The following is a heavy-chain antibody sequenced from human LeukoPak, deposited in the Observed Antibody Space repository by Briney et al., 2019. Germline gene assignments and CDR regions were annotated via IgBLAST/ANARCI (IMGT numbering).Heavy chain of an antibody. D-gene: IGHD3-10*01. V-gene: IGHV3-21*01. J-gene: IGHJ4*02. CDR2: ISSSSSYI. Sequence: GGSLRLSCVASGITFSSYSMNWVRQAPGKGLEWVSSISSSSSYIYYADSVKGRFTISRDNAKNPLYLQMNSLRAEDTAVYYCARDQYYGSGRRPEFDYWGQGTLVTVSS. CDR1: GITFSSYS. CDR3: ARDQYYGSGRRPEFDY.